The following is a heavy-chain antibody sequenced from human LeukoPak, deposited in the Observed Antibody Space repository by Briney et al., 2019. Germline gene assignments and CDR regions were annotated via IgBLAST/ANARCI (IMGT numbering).Heavy chain of an antibody. J-gene: IGHJ3*01. CDR3: AREGCSGGSCYYDAFDV. V-gene: IGHV3-48*03. CDR2: ISSSGSTI. Sequence: GGSLRLSCAASGFTFSSYEMNWVRQAPGKGLEWVSYISSSGSTIYYAASVKGRFTISRDNAKNTLYLQMNSLRAEDTAVYYCAREGCSGGSCYYDAFDVWGQGTMVTVSS. D-gene: IGHD2-15*01. CDR1: GFTFSSYE.